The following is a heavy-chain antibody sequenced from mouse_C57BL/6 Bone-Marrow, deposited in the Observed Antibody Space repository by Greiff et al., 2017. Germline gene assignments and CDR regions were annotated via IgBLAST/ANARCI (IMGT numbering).Heavy chain of an antibody. CDR3: ARGEITALPWYFDV. V-gene: IGHV1-64*01. CDR1: GYTFTSYW. D-gene: IGHD1-1*01. Sequence: QVQLQQPGAELVKPGASVKLSCKASGYTFTSYWMHWVKQRPGQGLEWIGMIHPNSGSTNYNEKFKSKATLTVDKSSSTAYMQLSSLTSEDSAVYYCARGEITALPWYFDVWGTGTTVTGSS. CDR2: IHPNSGST. J-gene: IGHJ1*03.